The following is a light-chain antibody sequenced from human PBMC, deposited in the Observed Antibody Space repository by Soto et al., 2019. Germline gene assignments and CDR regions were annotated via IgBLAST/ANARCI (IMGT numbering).Light chain of an antibody. J-gene: IGLJ1*01. V-gene: IGLV2-14*01. Sequence: LTQPASVSGSPGQSITISCTGTSSDVGGYNYVSWYQQHPGKAPKLMISEVSNRPSGVSNRFSGSKSGNTASLTISGLQAEDEADYYCSSYTSSSTRVFGTGTKVTVL. CDR1: SSDVGGYNY. CDR2: EVS. CDR3: SSYTSSSTRV.